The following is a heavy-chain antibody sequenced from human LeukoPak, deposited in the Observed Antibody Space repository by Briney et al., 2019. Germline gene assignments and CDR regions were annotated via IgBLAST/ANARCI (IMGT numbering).Heavy chain of an antibody. CDR1: GYTLTELS. J-gene: IGHJ6*02. D-gene: IGHD2-21*01. V-gene: IGHV1-24*01. CDR3: ATAIPPFGSYYYYGMDV. CDR2: FDPEDGET. Sequence: ASVKVSCKVSGYTLTELSMHWVRQAPGKGLEWMGGFDPEDGETIYAQKFQGRVTMTEDTSTDTAYMELSSVRSEDTAVYYCATAIPPFGSYYYYGMDVWGQGTTVTVSS.